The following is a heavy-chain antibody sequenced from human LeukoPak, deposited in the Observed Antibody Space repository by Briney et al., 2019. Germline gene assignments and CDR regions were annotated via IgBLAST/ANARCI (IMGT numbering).Heavy chain of an antibody. CDR1: GYTFTSYG. J-gene: IGHJ4*02. D-gene: IGHD3-16*02. CDR3: ARGRLYYDYVWGSYRYTAFPIDY. CDR2: ISAYNGNT. Sequence: ASVKVSCKASGYTFTSYGISWVRQAPGQGLEWMGWISAYNGNTNYAQKLQGRVTMTTDTSTSTAYMELRSLRSDDTAVYYCARGRLYYDYVWGSYRYTAFPIDYWGQGTLVTVSS. V-gene: IGHV1-18*01.